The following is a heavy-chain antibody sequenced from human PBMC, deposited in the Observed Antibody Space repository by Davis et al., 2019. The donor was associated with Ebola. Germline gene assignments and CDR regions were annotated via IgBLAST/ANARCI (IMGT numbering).Heavy chain of an antibody. J-gene: IGHJ6*02. CDR3: ARGIAARPYSMDV. Sequence: PGGSLRLSCTVSGGSISSYYWSWIRQPPGKGLEWIGYIYYSGSTNYNPSLKSRVTISVDTSKNQFSLKLSSVTAADTAVYYCARGIAARPYSMDVWGQGTTVTVSS. CDR2: IYYSGST. V-gene: IGHV4-59*01. D-gene: IGHD6-6*01. CDR1: GGSISSYY.